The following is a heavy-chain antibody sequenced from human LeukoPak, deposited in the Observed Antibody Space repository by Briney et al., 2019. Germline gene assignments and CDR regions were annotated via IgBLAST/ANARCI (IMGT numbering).Heavy chain of an antibody. CDR3: AKDRGVVVPAFDY. CDR1: GFTFSNYA. J-gene: IGHJ4*02. Sequence: PGGSLRLSCTASGFTFSNYAMSWVRQAPGKGLERVSSISGTGDRRFYADSVKGRFTISRDNSKTTLYLQMNSLRAEDTAVYYCAKDRGVVVPAFDYWGQGTLVTVSS. CDR2: ISGTGDRR. D-gene: IGHD2-2*01. V-gene: IGHV3-23*01.